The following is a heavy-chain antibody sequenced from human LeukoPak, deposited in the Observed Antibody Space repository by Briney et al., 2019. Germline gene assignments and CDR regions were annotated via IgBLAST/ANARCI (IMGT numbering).Heavy chain of an antibody. CDR2: IYYSGST. CDR3: ASTHSSSRNFDF. CDR1: GGSISSSSYY. D-gene: IGHD6-13*01. V-gene: IGHV4-39*01. Sequence: SETLSLTCTVSGGSISSSSYYWAWIRQPPGKGLEWIGSIYYSGSTYHNPSFKSRVTISEDTSKNQFSLKLRSVTAADTAVYYCASTHSSSRNFDFWGQGTLVTVSS. J-gene: IGHJ4*02.